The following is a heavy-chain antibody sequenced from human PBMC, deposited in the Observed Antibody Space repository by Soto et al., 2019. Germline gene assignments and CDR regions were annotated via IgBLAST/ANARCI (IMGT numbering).Heavy chain of an antibody. CDR3: ASTWSGYYYFDS. J-gene: IGHJ4*02. CDR2: ISYDGNNR. V-gene: IGHV3-30*03. Sequence: GSLRLSCAASGFTFSIYGMHWVRQAPGKGLEWVAVISYDGNNRYYGDSVKGRFTISRDNSKNTVYLQMNSLRVEDTAVYYCASTWSGYYYFDSWGQGTLVTVSS. D-gene: IGHD3-3*01. CDR1: GFTFSIYG.